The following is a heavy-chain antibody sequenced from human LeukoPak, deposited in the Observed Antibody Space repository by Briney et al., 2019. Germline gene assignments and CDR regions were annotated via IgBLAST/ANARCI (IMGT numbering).Heavy chain of an antibody. D-gene: IGHD1-14*01. CDR1: GFTFSGHR. CDR3: TRDRSRAEDD. CDR2: INQGGSDK. V-gene: IGHV3-7*01. Sequence: GGSLRLSCAASGFTFSGHRMSWVRQAPGKGLEWVANINQGGSDKYYVDSVKGRFTISRDNANNLLYLQMNSPRGEDTAVYYCTRDRSRAEDDWGQGTLVTVSS. J-gene: IGHJ4*02.